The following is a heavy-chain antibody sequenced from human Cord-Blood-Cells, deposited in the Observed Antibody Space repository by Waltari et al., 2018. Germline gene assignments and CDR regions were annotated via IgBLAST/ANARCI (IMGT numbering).Heavy chain of an antibody. CDR2: INPSGSP. CDR3: ARDWGSRAFDI. CDR1: GGSFSGYY. Sequence: QVQLQQWGAGLLKPSETLSLTCAVHGGSFSGYYWSRIRQPPGKGLGWIGEINPSGSPNYNPSLKSRVTISVDTSKNQFSLKLSSVTAADTAVYYCARDWGSRAFDIWGQGTMVTVSS. J-gene: IGHJ3*02. D-gene: IGHD7-27*01. V-gene: IGHV4-34*01.